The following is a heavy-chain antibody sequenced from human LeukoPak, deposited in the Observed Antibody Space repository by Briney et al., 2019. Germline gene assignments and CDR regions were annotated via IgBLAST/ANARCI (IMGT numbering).Heavy chain of an antibody. V-gene: IGHV1-46*01. CDR3: ARDLGIAAAGTVRKYNWFDP. CDR1: GYTFTSYY. D-gene: IGHD6-13*01. CDR2: INPSGGST. J-gene: IGHJ5*02. Sequence: ASVKVSCKASGYTFTSYYMHWVRQAPGQGLEWMGIINPSGGSTSYAQKFQGRVTMTRDMSTSTVYMELSSLRSEDTAVYYCARDLGIAAAGTVRKYNWFDPWGQGTLVTVSS.